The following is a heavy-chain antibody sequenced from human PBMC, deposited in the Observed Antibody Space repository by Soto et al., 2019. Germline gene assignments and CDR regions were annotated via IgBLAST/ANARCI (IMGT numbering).Heavy chain of an antibody. CDR3: ARSWNDYGDYGAYYYYYMDV. CDR1: GGTFSSYT. Sequence: QVQLVQSGAEVKKPGSSVKVSCKASGGTFSSYTISWVRQAPGQGLEWMGRIIPFLGIANYAQKFQGRVTITADKSTSTAYMELSSLRSEDTAVYYCARSWNDYGDYGAYYYYYMDVWGKGTTVTVSS. D-gene: IGHD4-17*01. V-gene: IGHV1-69*02. J-gene: IGHJ6*03. CDR2: IIPFLGIA.